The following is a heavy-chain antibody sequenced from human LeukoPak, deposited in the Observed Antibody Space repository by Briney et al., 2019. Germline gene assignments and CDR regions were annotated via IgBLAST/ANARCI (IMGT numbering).Heavy chain of an antibody. V-gene: IGHV1-18*01. CDR1: GYTFTSYG. D-gene: IGHD6-13*01. J-gene: IGHJ5*02. Sequence: ASVKVSCKASGYTFTSYGINWVRQATGQGLEWMGWISAYNGNTNYAQKLQGRVTMTTDTSTSTAYMELRSLRSDDAAVYYCARDLTAAVFDPWGQGTLVTVSS. CDR3: ARDLTAAVFDP. CDR2: ISAYNGNT.